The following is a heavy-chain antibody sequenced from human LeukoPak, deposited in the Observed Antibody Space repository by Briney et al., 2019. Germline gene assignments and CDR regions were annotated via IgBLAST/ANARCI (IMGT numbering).Heavy chain of an antibody. CDR1: GFTFSSYS. D-gene: IGHD3-22*01. CDR2: ISSSSSYI. J-gene: IGHJ3*02. Sequence: RPGGSLRLPCAASGFTFSSYSMNWVRQAPGKGLEWVSSISSSSSYIYYADSVKGRFTISRDNAKNSLYLQMNSLRAEDTAVYDCTRDREYYYDSSGYPKDAFDIWGQGTMVTVSS. V-gene: IGHV3-21*01. CDR3: TRDREYYYDSSGYPKDAFDI.